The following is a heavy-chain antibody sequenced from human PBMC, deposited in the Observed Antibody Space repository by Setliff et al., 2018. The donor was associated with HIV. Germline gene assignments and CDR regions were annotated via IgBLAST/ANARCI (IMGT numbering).Heavy chain of an antibody. CDR1: GFSFSSHW. CDR2: IKEDGSER. V-gene: IGHV3-7*01. D-gene: IGHD2-2*01. CDR3: AREDQLLSGHYYYNGMDV. J-gene: IGHJ6*02. Sequence: LRLSCAASGFSFSSHWMSWVRQAPGKGLEWVANIKEDGSERYYVESVKGRFIISRDNAKNSLYLQMNSLRAEDTAVYYCAREDQLLSGHYYYNGMDVWGQGTTVTVSS.